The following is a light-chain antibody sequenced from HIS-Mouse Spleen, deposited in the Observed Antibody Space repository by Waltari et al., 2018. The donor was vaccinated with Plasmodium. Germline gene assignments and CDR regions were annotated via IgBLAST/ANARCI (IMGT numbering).Light chain of an antibody. Sequence: PGQSITISCTGTSSDVGSYNLVSWYQQHPGKAPKLMIYEGSKRPSGVSTRFSGPKSGNTASLTISGLQAEDEADYYCCSYAGSSTFVFGGGTKLTVL. J-gene: IGLJ3*02. V-gene: IGLV2-23*03. CDR2: EGS. CDR1: SSDVGSYNL. CDR3: CSYAGSSTFV.